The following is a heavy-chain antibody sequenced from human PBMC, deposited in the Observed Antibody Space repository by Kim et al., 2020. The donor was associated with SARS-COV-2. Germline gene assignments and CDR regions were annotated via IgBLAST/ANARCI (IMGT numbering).Heavy chain of an antibody. CDR3: ARYSDDSSGYYFFDY. D-gene: IGHD3-22*01. CDR1: GYTFTSYA. CDR2: INAGNGNT. Sequence: ASVKVSCKASGYTFTSYAMHWVRQAPGQRLEWMGWINAGNGNTKYSQKFQGRVTITRDTSASTAYMELSSLRSEDTAVYYCARYSDDSSGYYFFDYWGQGTLVTVSS. V-gene: IGHV1-3*01. J-gene: IGHJ4*02.